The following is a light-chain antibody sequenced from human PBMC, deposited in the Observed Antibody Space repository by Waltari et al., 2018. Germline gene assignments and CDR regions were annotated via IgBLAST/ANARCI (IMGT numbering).Light chain of an antibody. CDR2: RSD. Sequence: QSVLTQPPSASGTPGQRVTISCSGTASTIGGTLVHWYQQLPGKAPKLLIYRSDQRPSGVPDRFSGSKTGTSASLAISGLQSDDEADYFCASWDDSLNGHWVFGGGTKVTVL. V-gene: IGLV1-44*01. J-gene: IGLJ3*02. CDR1: ASTIGGTL. CDR3: ASWDDSLNGHWV.